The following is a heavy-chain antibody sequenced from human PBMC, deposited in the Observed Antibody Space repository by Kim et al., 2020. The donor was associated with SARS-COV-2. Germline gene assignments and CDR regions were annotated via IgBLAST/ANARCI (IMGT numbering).Heavy chain of an antibody. D-gene: IGHD3-3*01. J-gene: IGHJ6*02. CDR1: GGSFSGYY. V-gene: IGHV4-34*01. Sequence: SETLSLTCAVYGGSFSGYYWSWIRQPPGKGLEWIGEINHSGSTNYNPSLKSRVTISVDTSKNQFSLKLSSVTAADTAVYYCARGTYYDFWSGYSSYYYYGMDVWGQGTTVTVSS. CDR3: ARGTYYDFWSGYSSYYYYGMDV. CDR2: INHSGST.